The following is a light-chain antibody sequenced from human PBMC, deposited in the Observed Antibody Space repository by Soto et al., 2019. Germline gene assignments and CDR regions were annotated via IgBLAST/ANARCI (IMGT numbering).Light chain of an antibody. V-gene: IGLV4-69*01. J-gene: IGLJ3*02. Sequence: QLVLTQPPSASASLGASVKLTCTLSSGHNSYAIAWHQQQPEKGPRYLMKLNSDGSHSKGDGIPDRFSGSSSGAERYLTISSLQSEDEADYSCQPWSPAIRVFGGGPSSPS. CDR3: QPWSPAIRV. CDR1: SGHNSYA. CDR2: LNSDGSH.